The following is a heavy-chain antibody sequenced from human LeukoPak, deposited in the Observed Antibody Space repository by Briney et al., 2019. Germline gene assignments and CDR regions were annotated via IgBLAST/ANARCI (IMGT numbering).Heavy chain of an antibody. CDR2: IYYSGST. D-gene: IGHD3-10*01. V-gene: IGHV4-59*01. J-gene: IGHJ4*02. CDR3: ARSRHYYGSGSYYPRFDY. Sequence: PSETLSLTCAVSGGSITNYYWTWIRQPPGKGLEWIGYIYYSGSTNYNPSLKSRVSISVDRSKNQFSLKLSSVTAADTAVYYCARSRHYYGSGSYYPRFDYWGQGTLVTVTS. CDR1: GGSITNYY.